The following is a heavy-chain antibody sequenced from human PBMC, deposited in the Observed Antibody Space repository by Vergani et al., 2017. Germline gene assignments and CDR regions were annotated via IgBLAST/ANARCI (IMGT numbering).Heavy chain of an antibody. CDR2: ISWNSGSI. V-gene: IGHV3-9*01. CDR3: TKAGDGRAFDI. CDR1: GFTFDDYA. J-gene: IGHJ3*02. D-gene: IGHD2-21*02. Sequence: EVQLVESGGGLVQPGRSLRLSCAASGFTFDDYAMHWVRQAPGKGLEWVSAISWNSGSIGYADSVKGRFTISRDNAKNSLYLQMNSLGAEDTAFYYCTKAGDGRAFDIWGQGTMVTVSS.